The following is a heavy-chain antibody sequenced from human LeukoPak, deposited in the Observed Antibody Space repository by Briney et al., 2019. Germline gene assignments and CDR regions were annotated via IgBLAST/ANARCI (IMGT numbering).Heavy chain of an antibody. V-gene: IGHV3-11*06. J-gene: IGHJ4*02. Sequence: GGSLRLSCAASGFTFSDYQMCWIRQAPGKGLEWVSGIDSGSNNIHYADSVKGRFTISRDDAKNSLYLQMDSLRAEDTAVYYCARRFDHWGQGTLATVSS. CDR3: ARRFDH. CDR2: IDSGSNNI. CDR1: GFTFSDYQ.